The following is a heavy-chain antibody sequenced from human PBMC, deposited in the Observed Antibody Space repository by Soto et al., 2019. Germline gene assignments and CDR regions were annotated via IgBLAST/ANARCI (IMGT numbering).Heavy chain of an antibody. CDR2: IYPGDSDT. CDR1: GYSFTSHG. V-gene: IGHV5-51*01. J-gene: IGHJ3*02. CDR3: AKSEALEI. Sequence: PGESLKISCKGSGYSFTSHGIGWVRQMPGKGLEWLGIIYPGDSDTRYSPSFQGQVTISADKSISTAYLQWSSLKASDTAMYYCAKSEALEIWGQGTMVTVSS.